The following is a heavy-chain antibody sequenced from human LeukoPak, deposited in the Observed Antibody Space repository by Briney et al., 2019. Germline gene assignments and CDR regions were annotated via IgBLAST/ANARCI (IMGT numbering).Heavy chain of an antibody. Sequence: GGSLRLSCAASGFTFGSYAMSWVRQAPGKGLEWVSAISGSGGSTYYADSVKGRFTISRDNSKNTLYLQMNSLRAEDTAVYYCAKGLNIVVVPAAIFDYWGQGTLVTVSS. J-gene: IGHJ4*02. D-gene: IGHD2-2*01. V-gene: IGHV3-23*01. CDR2: ISGSGGST. CDR1: GFTFGSYA. CDR3: AKGLNIVVVPAAIFDY.